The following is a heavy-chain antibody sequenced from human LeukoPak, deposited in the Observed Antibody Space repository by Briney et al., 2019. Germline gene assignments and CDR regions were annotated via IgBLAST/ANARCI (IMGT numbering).Heavy chain of an antibody. CDR3: ARMTSDLADY. V-gene: IGHV1-18*01. CDR1: GYTFTRYG. J-gene: IGHJ4*02. Sequence: ASVKVSCKASGYTFTRYGISWVRQAPGQGVEWMGWISAYNGNTNYAQKLQGRVTMTTDTSTSPAYMELRSLRSDDTAVYYCARMTSDLADYWGQGTLVTVSS. CDR2: ISAYNGNT. D-gene: IGHD4-17*01.